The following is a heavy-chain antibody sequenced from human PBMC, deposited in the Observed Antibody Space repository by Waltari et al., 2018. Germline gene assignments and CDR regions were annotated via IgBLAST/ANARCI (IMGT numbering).Heavy chain of an antibody. J-gene: IGHJ6*02. D-gene: IGHD5-12*01. CDR1: GYTFTGYY. CDR2: INPNMGGT. CDR3: ARDGTVVATIGGVYYYYGMDV. Sequence: QVPLVQSGAEVKKPGASVKVSCKASGYTFTGYYMHWVRQAPGQGLEWMGRINPNMGGTNYAQKFQGRVTMTRDTSISTAYMELSRLRSDDTAVYYCARDGTVVATIGGVYYYYGMDVWGQGTTVTVSS. V-gene: IGHV1-2*06.